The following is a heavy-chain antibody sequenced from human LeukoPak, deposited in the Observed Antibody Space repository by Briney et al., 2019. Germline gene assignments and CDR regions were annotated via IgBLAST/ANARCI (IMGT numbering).Heavy chain of an antibody. CDR3: ARGEGIAAAGILDY. CDR1: GFTFSSYW. J-gene: IGHJ4*02. D-gene: IGHD6-13*01. CDR2: INSDGSSI. V-gene: IGHV3-74*01. Sequence: PGGSPRLSCGASGFTFSSYWMHWVRQVPGKGLVWVSRINSDGSSITYADSVKGRFTISRDNAKNTLDLQMNSLRVEDTAVYYCARGEGIAAAGILDYWGQGTLVTVSS.